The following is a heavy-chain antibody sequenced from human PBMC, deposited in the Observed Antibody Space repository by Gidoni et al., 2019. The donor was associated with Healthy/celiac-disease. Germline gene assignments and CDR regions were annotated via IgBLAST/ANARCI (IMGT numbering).Heavy chain of an antibody. J-gene: IGHJ4*02. D-gene: IGHD1-26*01. CDR2: INPNSGGK. Sequence: QVQLVQSGAEVKKPGASVKVSCKASGYTFTGYYMHWVRQAPGQGLEWMGWINPNSGGKNYAQKFQGRVTMTRETSISKAYREQGRRSSDDRAGFYCARGVGATARFYYWGQGTLVTVSS. CDR3: ARGVGATARFYY. V-gene: IGHV1-2*02. CDR1: GYTFTGYY.